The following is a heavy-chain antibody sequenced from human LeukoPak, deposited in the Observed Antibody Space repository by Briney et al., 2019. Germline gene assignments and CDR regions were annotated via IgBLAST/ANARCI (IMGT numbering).Heavy chain of an antibody. CDR2: IWYDGSNK. Sequence: GGSLRLSCAVSGFTVSSNYMSWVRQAPGKGLEWVAVIWYDGSNKYYADSVKGRFTISRDNSKNTLYLQMNSLRAEDTAVYYCARDGVGMDVWGQGTTVTVSS. CDR1: GFTVSSNY. J-gene: IGHJ6*02. D-gene: IGHD3-16*01. V-gene: IGHV3-33*08. CDR3: ARDGVGMDV.